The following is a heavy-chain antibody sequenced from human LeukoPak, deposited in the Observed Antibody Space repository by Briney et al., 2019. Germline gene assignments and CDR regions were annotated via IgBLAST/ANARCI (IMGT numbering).Heavy chain of an antibody. CDR2: IYYSGST. CDR3: ARGRGQQLGNFDY. Sequence: PSETLSLTCTVSGGSISSYYWSWIRQPPGKGLEWIGYIYYSGSTNYNPSLKSRVTISVDTSKNQFPLKLSSVTAADTAVYYCARGRGQQLGNFDYWGQGTLVTVSS. D-gene: IGHD6-13*01. V-gene: IGHV4-59*01. J-gene: IGHJ4*02. CDR1: GGSISSYY.